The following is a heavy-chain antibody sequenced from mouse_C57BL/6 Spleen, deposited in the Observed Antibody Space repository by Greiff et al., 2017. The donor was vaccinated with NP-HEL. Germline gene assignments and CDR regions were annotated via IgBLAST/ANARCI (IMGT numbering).Heavy chain of an antibody. CDR3: ARWDDTSGHFDV. D-gene: IGHD4-1*01. CDR2: IHPNSGST. J-gene: IGHJ1*03. V-gene: IGHV1-64*01. CDR1: GYTFTSYW. Sequence: QVQLQQPGAELVRPGSSVKLSCKASGYTFTSYWMHWVKQRPGQGLEWIGMIHPNSGSTNYNEKFKSKATLTVDKSSSTAYMQLSSLTSEDSAVYYCARWDDTSGHFDVWGTGTTVTVSS.